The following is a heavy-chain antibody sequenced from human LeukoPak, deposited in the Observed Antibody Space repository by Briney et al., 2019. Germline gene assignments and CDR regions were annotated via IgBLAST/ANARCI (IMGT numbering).Heavy chain of an antibody. V-gene: IGHV1-18*01. CDR3: ARGFDKWNYGWFDP. D-gene: IGHD1-7*01. J-gene: IGHJ5*02. Sequence: GASVKVSCKASGYTFTNYGISWVRQAPGQGLEWMGWISAYNGNTNYAQKLQGRVTMTTDTSTTTAYMELRSLRSDDTAVYYCARGFDKWNYGWFDPWGQGTLVTVSS. CDR2: ISAYNGNT. CDR1: GYTFTNYG.